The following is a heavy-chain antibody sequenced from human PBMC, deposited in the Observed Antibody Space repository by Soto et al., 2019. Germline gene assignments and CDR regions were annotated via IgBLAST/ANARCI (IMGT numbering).Heavy chain of an antibody. CDR1: GFTFTSSA. CDR3: AAISDYDFWSGYYLDYYYYGMDV. D-gene: IGHD3-3*01. J-gene: IGHJ6*02. CDR2: IVVGSGNT. V-gene: IGHV1-58*01. Sequence: SVKVSCKASGFTFTSSAVQWVRQARGQRLEWIGWIVVGSGNTNYAQKFQERVTITRDMSTSTAYMELSSLRSEDTAVYYCAAISDYDFWSGYYLDYYYYGMDVWGQGTTVTVS.